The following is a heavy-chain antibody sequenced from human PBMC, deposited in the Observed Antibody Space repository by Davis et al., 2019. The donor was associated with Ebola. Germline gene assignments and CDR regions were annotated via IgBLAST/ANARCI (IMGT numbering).Heavy chain of an antibody. D-gene: IGHD1-26*01. CDR3: ARGGAGVVGATWYYFDN. J-gene: IGHJ4*02. V-gene: IGHV4-59*01. CDR1: GGSISGFY. CDR2: IYYSGST. Sequence: PSETLSLTCAVSGGSISGFYWNWIRQPPGKGLEWIGYIYYSGSTNYNPSLKSRVTISVDTSKNQFSLKLSSVTAADTAVYYCARGGAGVVGATWYYFDNWGQGTLVPVSS.